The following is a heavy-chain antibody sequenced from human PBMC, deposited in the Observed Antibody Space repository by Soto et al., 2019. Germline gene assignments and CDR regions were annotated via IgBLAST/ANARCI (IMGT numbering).Heavy chain of an antibody. CDR2: ISGSGGST. J-gene: IGHJ4*02. D-gene: IGHD2-15*01. CDR1: GFTFSSYA. Sequence: GGSLRLSCAASGFTFSSYAMSWVRQAPGKGLEWVSAISGSGGSTYYADSVKGRFTISRDNSKNTLYLQMNSLRAEDTAVYYCAKDVDIVVVVAADYWGQGTLVTVSS. CDR3: AKDVDIVVVVAADY. V-gene: IGHV3-23*01.